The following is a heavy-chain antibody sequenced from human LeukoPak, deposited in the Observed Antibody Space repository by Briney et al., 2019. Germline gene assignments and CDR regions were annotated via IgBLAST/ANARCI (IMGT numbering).Heavy chain of an antibody. Sequence: PGRSLRLSCAASGFTFSSYAMHSVRQAPGKGLEWVAVISYDGSNKYYADSVKGRFTISRDNSKNTLYLQMNSLRAEDTAVYYCARRAGRWYDFWSGYYVAENYYYMDVWGKGTTVTVSS. CDR1: GFTFSSYA. V-gene: IGHV3-30*01. D-gene: IGHD3-3*01. CDR2: ISYDGSNK. J-gene: IGHJ6*03. CDR3: ARRAGRWYDFWSGYYVAENYYYMDV.